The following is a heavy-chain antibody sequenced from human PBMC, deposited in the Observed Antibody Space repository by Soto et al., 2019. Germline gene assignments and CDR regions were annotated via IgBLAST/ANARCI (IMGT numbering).Heavy chain of an antibody. CDR2: IRGKAYGGTT. CDR1: GFTLGDYA. D-gene: IGHD6-19*01. J-gene: IGHJ6*02. CDR3: TRDRSYSSGSYYYYGMDV. Sequence: PGGSLRLSCTASGFTLGDYAMSWFRQAPGKGLEWVGFIRGKAYGGTTEYAASVKGRFTISRDDSKSIAYLQMNSLKTEDTAVYYCTRDRSYSSGSYYYYGMDVWGQGTTVTVSS. V-gene: IGHV3-49*03.